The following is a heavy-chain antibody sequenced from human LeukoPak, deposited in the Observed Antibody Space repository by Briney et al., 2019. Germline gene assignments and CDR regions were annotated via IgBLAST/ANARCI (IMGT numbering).Heavy chain of an antibody. Sequence: SETLSLTCTVSGGSISSGSYYWSWIRQPAGKGLEWIGRIYTSGSTNYNPSLKSRVTISVDTSKNQFSLKLSSVTAADTAVYYCARVSRGGSFEYYFDYWGQGTLVTVSS. D-gene: IGHD1-26*01. V-gene: IGHV4-61*02. CDR2: IYTSGST. CDR1: GGSISSGSYY. CDR3: ARVSRGGSFEYYFDY. J-gene: IGHJ4*02.